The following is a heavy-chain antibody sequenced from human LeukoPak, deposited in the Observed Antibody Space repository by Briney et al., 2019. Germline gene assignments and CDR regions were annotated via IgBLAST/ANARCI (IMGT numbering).Heavy chain of an antibody. CDR1: GFTVSSNY. Sequence: HPGGSLRLSCAASGFTVSSNYMSWVRQAPGKGLEWVSVIYSGGSTYYADSVKGRFTISRDNSKDTVFLQMSSLRAEDTAVYYCAREPWSANYYYGMDVWGQGTTVIVS. V-gene: IGHV3-53*01. CDR2: IYSGGST. J-gene: IGHJ6*02. CDR3: AREPWSANYYYGMDV. D-gene: IGHD3-3*01.